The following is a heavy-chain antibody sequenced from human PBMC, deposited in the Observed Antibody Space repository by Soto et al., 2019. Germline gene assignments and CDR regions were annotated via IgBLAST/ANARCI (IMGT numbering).Heavy chain of an antibody. Sequence: GGSLRLSCAASGFTFSTYAMTWVRQAPGRGLEWVSTILHDETPFYTDSVKGRFTISRDNVRGTLYLQMNGLRVEDAALYYCAKDLFPTSGQRFFFESWCQGSLVTVSS. J-gene: IGHJ4*02. V-gene: IGHV3-23*01. CDR3: AKDLFPTSGQRFFFES. CDR2: ILHDETP. D-gene: IGHD2-21*01. CDR1: GFTFSTYA.